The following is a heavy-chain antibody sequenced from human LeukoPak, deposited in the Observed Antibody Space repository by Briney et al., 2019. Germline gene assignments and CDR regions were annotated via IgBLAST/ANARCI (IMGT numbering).Heavy chain of an antibody. V-gene: IGHV4-61*02. D-gene: IGHD3-22*01. CDR2: IYTTGST. Sequence: SETLSPTCTVSGGSISSGTYYWTWIRQPAGKGLEWIGRIYTTGSTNYNLSLKSRVTMSTDTSKNQFSLKLSSVTAADTAVYYCARVTTGGYYNCWGQGTLVTVSS. CDR1: GGSISSGTYY. CDR3: ARVTTGGYYNC. J-gene: IGHJ4*02.